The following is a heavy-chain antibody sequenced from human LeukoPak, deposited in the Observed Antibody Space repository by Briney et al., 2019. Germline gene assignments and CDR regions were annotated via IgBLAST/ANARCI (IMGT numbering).Heavy chain of an antibody. CDR3: AKDQMWESPHYLDS. CDR2: ISASGGST. J-gene: IGHJ4*02. V-gene: IGHV3-23*01. D-gene: IGHD1-26*01. CDR1: GFTFSSSA. Sequence: GGSLRLSCAASGFTFSSSAMSWVRQVPGKGLEWVSGISASGGSTSYADSVRGRFTISRDNSKNTLYVQMNSLRDEDTAVYYCAKDQMWESPHYLDSWGQGTLVTVSS.